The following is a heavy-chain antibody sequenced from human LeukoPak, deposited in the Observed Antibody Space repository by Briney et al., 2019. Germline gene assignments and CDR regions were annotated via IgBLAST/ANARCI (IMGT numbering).Heavy chain of an antibody. CDR1: GGSISSSSYY. Sequence: SETLSLTCTVSGGSISSSSYYWGWIRQPPGKGLEWIGSIYYSGSTYYNPSLKSRVTISVDTSDKQFSLKLTSVTAADTAVYYCARKREGPTTGIDSWGHGTLVTVSS. D-gene: IGHD1-26*01. J-gene: IGHJ5*01. CDR2: IYYSGST. CDR3: ARKREGPTTGIDS. V-gene: IGHV4-39*07.